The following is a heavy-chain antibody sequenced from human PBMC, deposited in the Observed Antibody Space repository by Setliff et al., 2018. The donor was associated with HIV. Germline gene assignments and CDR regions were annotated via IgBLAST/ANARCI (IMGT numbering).Heavy chain of an antibody. CDR3: ARAIRDGNSLINWFDP. V-gene: IGHV3-9*01. CDR2: ISWSSQRI. D-gene: IGHD2-15*01. J-gene: IGHJ5*02. CDR1: GFKFDDYA. Sequence: GGSLRLSCSASGFKFDDYAMHWVRQAPGKGPEWVSGISWSSQRIAYADSVKGRFTISRDNARDTLFLQMNSLRVEDTAVYFCARAIRDGNSLINWFDPWGQGTLVTVSS.